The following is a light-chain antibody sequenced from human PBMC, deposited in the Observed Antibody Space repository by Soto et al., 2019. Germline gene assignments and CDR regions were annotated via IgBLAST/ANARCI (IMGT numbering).Light chain of an antibody. Sequence: DIVMTPSPVTLSVATGVRVTFSCRASQGVSRKLAWYQHKPGQAPRPLISSASSGPTGLPSRFSGSWSGAEFTITISSLQSEDCAIYYYQQYHTWPNTFGGGSKVDIK. CDR2: SAS. V-gene: IGKV3-15*01. J-gene: IGKJ3*01. CDR3: QQYHTWPNT. CDR1: QGVSRK.